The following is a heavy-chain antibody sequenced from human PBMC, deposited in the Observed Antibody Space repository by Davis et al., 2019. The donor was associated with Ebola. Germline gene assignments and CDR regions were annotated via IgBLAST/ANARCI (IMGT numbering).Heavy chain of an antibody. Sequence: GESLKIFCGASGFTFNNYAMSWVRQAPGKGLEWVGFIRSKAYGGTTEYAASVKGRFTISRDDSKSIAYLQMNSLKTEDTAVYYCTRGQSDMFLMVYASEGYYYYYGMDVWGQGTTVTVSS. CDR1: GFTFNNYA. D-gene: IGHD2-8*01. V-gene: IGHV3-49*04. J-gene: IGHJ6*02. CDR3: TRGQSDMFLMVYASEGYYYYYGMDV. CDR2: IRSKAYGGTT.